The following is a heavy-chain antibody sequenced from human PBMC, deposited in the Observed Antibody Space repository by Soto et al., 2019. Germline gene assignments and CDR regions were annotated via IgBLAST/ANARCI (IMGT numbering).Heavy chain of an antibody. D-gene: IGHD2-21*01. CDR2: ISGSGGST. Sequence: EVQLLESGGGLVQPGGSLRLSCAASGFTFSSYAMSWVRQAPGKGLEWVSAISGSGGSTYYADSVKGRFTISRDNSKNTLYLQMNSLRAEDTAVYYCAKGGEVSYYYYYCMDVWGQGTTVTVSS. V-gene: IGHV3-23*01. CDR1: GFTFSSYA. CDR3: AKGGEVSYYYYYCMDV. J-gene: IGHJ6*02.